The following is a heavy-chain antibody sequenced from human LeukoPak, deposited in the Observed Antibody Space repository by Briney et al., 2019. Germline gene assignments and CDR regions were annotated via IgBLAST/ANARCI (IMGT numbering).Heavy chain of an antibody. J-gene: IGHJ4*02. Sequence: SVKVSCKASGGTFSSYAISWVRQAPGQGLEWMGGIIPIFGTANYAQKFQGRVTITADESTSTAYMELSSLRSEDTAVYYCARSGDGYSDFDYWGQGTLVTVSS. V-gene: IGHV1-69*13. CDR1: GGTFSSYA. CDR3: ARSGDGYSDFDY. CDR2: IIPIFGTA. D-gene: IGHD2-21*01.